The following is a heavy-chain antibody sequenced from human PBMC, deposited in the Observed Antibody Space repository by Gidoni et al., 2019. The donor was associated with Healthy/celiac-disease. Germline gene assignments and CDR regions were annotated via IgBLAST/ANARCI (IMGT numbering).Heavy chain of an antibody. D-gene: IGHD1-7*01. CDR1: GYTSTSTD. CDR2: INPSGGST. J-gene: IGHJ4*02. CDR3: ARTAAGTPEGGFDFDY. Sequence: QVQLVQSGAEVKKPGASVKVSCRASGYTSTSTDVHWVRQAPGQGLEWMGIINPSGGSTSYAQKFQGRVTMTRDTSTSTVYMELSSLRSEDTAVYYCARTAAGTPEGGFDFDYWGQGTLVTVSS. V-gene: IGHV1-46*01.